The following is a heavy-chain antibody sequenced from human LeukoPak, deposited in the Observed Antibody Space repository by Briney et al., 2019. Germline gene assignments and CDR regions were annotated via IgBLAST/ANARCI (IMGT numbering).Heavy chain of an antibody. V-gene: IGHV4-59*01. CDR3: AKTARVPTD. CDR2: IYYSGDV. J-gene: IGHJ4*02. CDR1: GGSISSAY. Sequence: SETLSLTCTVSGGSISSAYWTWIRQPPGKGLEWIGYIYYSGDVNYNPSLKSRVTISLDTSRNQFSLQLRSVTAADTAVYYCAKTARVPTDWGQGTLVTVSS. D-gene: IGHD1-14*01.